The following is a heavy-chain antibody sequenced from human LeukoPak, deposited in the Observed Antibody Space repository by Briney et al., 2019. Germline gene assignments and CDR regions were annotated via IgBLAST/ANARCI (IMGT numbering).Heavy chain of an antibody. V-gene: IGHV3-23*01. Sequence: PGGSLTLSCAGSGFTFSSYAMSWVRQAPGKGLEWVSAISGSGGSTYYADSVKGRFTISRDNSKNTLYLQMNSLRAEDTAVYYCAKDRGDCSGYYLAEYFQHWGQGTLVTVSS. J-gene: IGHJ1*01. CDR2: ISGSGGST. CDR3: AKDRGDCSGYYLAEYFQH. CDR1: GFTFSSYA. D-gene: IGHD3-22*01.